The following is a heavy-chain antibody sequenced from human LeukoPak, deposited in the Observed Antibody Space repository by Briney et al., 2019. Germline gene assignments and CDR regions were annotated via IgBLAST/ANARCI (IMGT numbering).Heavy chain of an antibody. CDR2: MYYSGST. J-gene: IGHJ4*02. CDR3: ARGPNYYYDRRGHYYGFDF. D-gene: IGHD3-22*01. CDR1: SGSLSSYD. Sequence: PSETLSLTCTVSSGSLSSYDWSWIRQPPGKGLEWIAYMYYSGSTQYNPSLKSRVTISIDTPKNRISLKLSSVTAADTAVYYCARGPNYYYDRRGHYYGFDFWGQGILVTVSS. V-gene: IGHV4-59*01.